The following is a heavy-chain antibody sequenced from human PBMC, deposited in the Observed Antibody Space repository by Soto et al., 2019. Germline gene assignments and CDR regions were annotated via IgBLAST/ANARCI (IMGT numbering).Heavy chain of an antibody. Sequence: SETLSLTCAVSGAPISSGGYSWSWIRQPPGKGLGWIGYIYHSGTTYYNPSLKSRVTISVDRSKNQFSLNLSSVTAADTAVYYCARRYNYGPYFDFWGQGALVTVSS. CDR3: ARRYNYGPYFDF. V-gene: IGHV4-30-2*01. D-gene: IGHD5-18*01. J-gene: IGHJ4*02. CDR1: GAPISSGGYS. CDR2: IYHSGTT.